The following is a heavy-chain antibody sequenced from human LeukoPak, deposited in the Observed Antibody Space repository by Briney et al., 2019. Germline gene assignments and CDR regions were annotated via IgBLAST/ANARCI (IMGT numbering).Heavy chain of an antibody. CDR3: ARRSHSTGYHFDY. CDR1: GFTFSSYE. J-gene: IGHJ4*02. Sequence: GGSLRLSCAASGFTFSSYEMSWVRQSPGKGLEWVSHISSSGSAIYYTDSVMGRFTISRDNAKNSLYLQMNSLRAEDTAVYYCARRSHSTGYHFDYWGRGTLVTVSS. V-gene: IGHV3-48*03. CDR2: ISSSGSAI. D-gene: IGHD3-22*01.